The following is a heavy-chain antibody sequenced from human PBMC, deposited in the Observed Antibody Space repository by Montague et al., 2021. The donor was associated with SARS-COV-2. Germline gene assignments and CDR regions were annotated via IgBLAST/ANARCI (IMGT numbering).Heavy chain of an antibody. CDR2: ITETART. Sequence: SETLSLTCTVSGGSISSPDWNWVRIRQGQGKGWDALVCITETARTYYNRTRSATVSFAMDTTKNHFSLSLNSVTAADTAVYFCARQLPCYCSTNKCYPYYFDVWGQGTPVTVSS. CDR3: ARQLPCYCSTNKCYPYYFDV. D-gene: IGHD2-2*01. V-gene: IGHV4-39*01. J-gene: IGHJ4*02. CDR1: GGSISSPDWN.